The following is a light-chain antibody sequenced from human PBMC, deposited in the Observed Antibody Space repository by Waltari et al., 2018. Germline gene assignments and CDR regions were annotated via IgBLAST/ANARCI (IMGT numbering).Light chain of an antibody. CDR3: CSYAGRSTLV. CDR2: EVN. V-gene: IGLV2-23*02. CDR1: SSDVGASNL. J-gene: IGLJ3*02. Sequence: QSALTQPASVSGSPGQSITISCSGTSSDVGASNLISWYQKHPGKVPTLMIYEVNKRPSGVSNRFPGSKSDNTASLTISGLHAEDEADYYCCSYAGRSTLVFGGGTKLTVL.